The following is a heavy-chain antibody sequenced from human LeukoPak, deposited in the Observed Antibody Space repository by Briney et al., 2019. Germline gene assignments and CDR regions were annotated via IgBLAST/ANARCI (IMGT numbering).Heavy chain of an antibody. Sequence: GGSLRLSCAASGFTFSGYWMSWVRQAPGKGLEWVANIKQDGSEKYYVDSVKGRFTISRDNAKNSLYLQMNSLRAEDTAVYYCARGPWGSSGWSYFDYWGQGTLVTVSS. CDR1: GFTFSGYW. J-gene: IGHJ4*02. V-gene: IGHV3-7*03. CDR3: ARGPWGSSGWSYFDY. D-gene: IGHD6-19*01. CDR2: IKQDGSEK.